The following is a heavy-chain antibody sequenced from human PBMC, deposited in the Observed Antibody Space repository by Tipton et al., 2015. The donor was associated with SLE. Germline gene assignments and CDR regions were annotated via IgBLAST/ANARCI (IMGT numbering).Heavy chain of an antibody. D-gene: IGHD6-13*01. Sequence: TLSLTCTVSGGSISSSSYYWGWIRQPPGKGLEWIGSIYYSGSTYYNPSLKSRVTISVDTSKNQFSLKLSSVTAADTAVYYCARVGDEAAAALGYWGQGTLVTVSS. CDR3: ARVGDEAAAALGY. CDR1: GGSISSSSYY. V-gene: IGHV4-39*07. CDR2: IYYSGST. J-gene: IGHJ4*02.